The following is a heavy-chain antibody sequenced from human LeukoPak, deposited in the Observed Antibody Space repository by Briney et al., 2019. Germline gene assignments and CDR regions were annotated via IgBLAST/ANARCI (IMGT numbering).Heavy chain of an antibody. V-gene: IGHV3-23*01. Sequence: GGSLRLSCAASGFTFSSYAMSWVRQAPGKGLEWVSAISGSGGSTYYADSVKGRFTISRDNSKNTLYLQMNSLRAEDTAVYYCAKDRGYDIAARPSYYFDYWGQGTLVTVSS. CDR1: GFTFSSYA. D-gene: IGHD6-6*01. J-gene: IGHJ4*02. CDR3: AKDRGYDIAARPSYYFDY. CDR2: ISGSGGST.